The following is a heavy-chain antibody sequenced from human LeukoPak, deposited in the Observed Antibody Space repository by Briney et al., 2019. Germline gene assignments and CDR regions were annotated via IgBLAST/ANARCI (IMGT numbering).Heavy chain of an antibody. CDR1: GGSINYYY. CDR2: VYYTGNT. J-gene: IGHJ4*02. V-gene: IGHV4-59*01. D-gene: IGHD1-26*01. CDR3: ARLGSYFDY. Sequence: AETLSLTCTVSGGSINYYYWSWIRQPPGKGLEWIGYVYYTGNTSYNPSLKSRVTMSVDTSKNQFSLKLSSVTAADTAIYYCARLGSYFDYWGQGTLVTVSS.